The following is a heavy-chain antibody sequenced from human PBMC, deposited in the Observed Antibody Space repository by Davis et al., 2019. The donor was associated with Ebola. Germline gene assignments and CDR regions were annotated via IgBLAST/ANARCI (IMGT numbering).Heavy chain of an antibody. CDR1: GGSVSSGSYY. Sequence: SETLSLPCTVPGGSVSSGSYYWSWIRQPPGMGLEWIGYIYYSGSTNYNPSLKSRVTISVDTSKNQFSLKLSSVTAADTAVYYCARVFGSGSFDYWGQGTLVTVSS. V-gene: IGHV4-61*01. D-gene: IGHD3-10*01. J-gene: IGHJ4*02. CDR3: ARVFGSGSFDY. CDR2: IYYSGST.